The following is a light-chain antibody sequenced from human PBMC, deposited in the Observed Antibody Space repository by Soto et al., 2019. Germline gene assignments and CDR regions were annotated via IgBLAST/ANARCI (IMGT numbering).Light chain of an antibody. CDR1: QSISHW. Sequence: DIQMTQSPSTLSASVGDRVTITCRASQSISHWLAWYQQKPGQAPKVLIYKASALENGVSSRFIGSGFGTEFTLTISYLQPDDSATYFCQHYSTYVWTFGQGTRVDIK. J-gene: IGKJ1*01. CDR2: KAS. CDR3: QHYSTYVWT. V-gene: IGKV1-5*03.